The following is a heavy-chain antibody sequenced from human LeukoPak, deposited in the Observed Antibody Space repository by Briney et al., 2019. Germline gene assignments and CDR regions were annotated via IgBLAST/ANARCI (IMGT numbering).Heavy chain of an antibody. Sequence: GGSLRLSCAASGFTFSSYWMYWVRQAPGKGLVWVSRINNDGSSTNYADSVKGRFTISRDNAKNTLYLQMNSLRVEDTALYYCARLKSGTYREPFDIWGQGTMVTVSS. D-gene: IGHD1-26*01. J-gene: IGHJ3*02. CDR1: GFTFSSYW. V-gene: IGHV3-74*01. CDR2: INNDGSST. CDR3: ARLKSGTYREPFDI.